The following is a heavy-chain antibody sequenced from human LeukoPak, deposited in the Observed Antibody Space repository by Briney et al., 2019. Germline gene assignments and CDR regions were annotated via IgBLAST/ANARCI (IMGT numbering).Heavy chain of an antibody. V-gene: IGHV1-69*13. CDR3: VRDGEGVAISVNYWFDP. J-gene: IGHJ5*02. Sequence: SVKVSCKASGGTFSSYAISWVRRAPGQGLEWMGGIIPIFGTANYAQKFQGRVTITADESTSTVYMELRGLRSEDTAVYYCVRDGEGVAISVNYWFDPWGQGTLVTVSS. D-gene: IGHD3-10*01. CDR2: IIPIFGTA. CDR1: GGTFSSYA.